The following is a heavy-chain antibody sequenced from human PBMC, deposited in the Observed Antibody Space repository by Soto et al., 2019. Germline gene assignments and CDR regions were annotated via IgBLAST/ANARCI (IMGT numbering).Heavy chain of an antibody. V-gene: IGHV1-2*02. CDR2: IKANSGGS. D-gene: IGHD5-12*01. J-gene: IGHJ6*02. Sequence: QVQLVQSGAQVKKPGASVRVSCKGLGYTFTGYYIHWIRQAPGQGLEWLAWIKANSGGSSHAQKFQVRVTMTRDTSISTVYMELSRLTSDDTAVYYCAREKIVAGFYYGMDVWGQGTTVTVSS. CDR3: AREKIVAGFYYGMDV. CDR1: GYTFTGYY.